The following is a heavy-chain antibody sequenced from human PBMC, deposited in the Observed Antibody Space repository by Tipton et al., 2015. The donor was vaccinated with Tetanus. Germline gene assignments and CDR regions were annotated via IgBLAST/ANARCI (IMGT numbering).Heavy chain of an antibody. CDR3: AREGDYYDSSGYYWVGIDY. J-gene: IGHJ4*02. CDR2: ISSSGSTL. Sequence: SLRLSCAASGFTFSDYYMSWIRQAPGKGLEWVSYISSSGSTLYYADSVKGRFTISRDNAKNSPYLQMNSLRAEDTAVYYCAREGDYYDSSGYYWVGIDYWGQGTLVTVSS. V-gene: IGHV3-11*01. D-gene: IGHD3-22*01. CDR1: GFTFSDYY.